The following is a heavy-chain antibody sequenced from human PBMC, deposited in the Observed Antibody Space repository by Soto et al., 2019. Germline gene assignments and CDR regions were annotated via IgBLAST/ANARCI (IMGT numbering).Heavy chain of an antibody. J-gene: IGHJ4*02. Sequence: PGGSLRLSCAASGFTFSGSAMHWVLQASGKGLEWVARSRNKADSYTTEYAASVKGRFTISRDDSKRSLYLQMNSLKTEDTAVYYCTIGGIVGATNDYWGQGTLVTVSS. CDR1: GFTFSGSA. CDR2: SRNKADSYTT. V-gene: IGHV3-72*01. CDR3: TIGGIVGATNDY. D-gene: IGHD1-26*01.